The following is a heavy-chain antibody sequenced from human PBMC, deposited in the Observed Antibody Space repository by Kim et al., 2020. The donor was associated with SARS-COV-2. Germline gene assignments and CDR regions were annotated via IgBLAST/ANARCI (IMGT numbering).Heavy chain of an antibody. J-gene: IGHJ4*02. V-gene: IGHV3-23*01. CDR3: AKNEGSGTFQRFLNY. D-gene: IGHD1-26*01. CDR2: VTRFGGDT. Sequence: GGSLRLSCAASGFVFGDYAMSWVRQAPGKGLEWVSGVTRFGGDTYYADSVKGRFTISRDNSRNTVYLQMTTLRAEDTAVYYCAKNEGSGTFQRFLNYWGQGSLVVVSS. CDR1: GFVFGDYA.